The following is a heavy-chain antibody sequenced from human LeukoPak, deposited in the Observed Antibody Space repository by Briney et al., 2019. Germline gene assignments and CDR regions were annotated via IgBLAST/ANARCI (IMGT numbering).Heavy chain of an antibody. CDR2: ISWDGGST. Sequence: GGSLRLSCAASGFTFDDYTMHWVRQAPGKGLEWVSLISWDGGSTYYADSVKGRFTISRDNSKNSLCLQMNSLRTEDTAVYYCAKASGWSELEAFDIWGQGTMVTVSS. J-gene: IGHJ3*02. V-gene: IGHV3-43*01. CDR1: GFTFDDYT. CDR3: AKASGWSELEAFDI. D-gene: IGHD6-19*01.